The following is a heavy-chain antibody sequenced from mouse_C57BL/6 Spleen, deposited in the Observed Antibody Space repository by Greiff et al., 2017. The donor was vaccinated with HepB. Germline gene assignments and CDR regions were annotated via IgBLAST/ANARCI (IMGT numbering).Heavy chain of an antibody. J-gene: IGHJ2*01. CDR1: GYAFTNYL. CDR3: ARSGSSYFDN. Sequence: VQLQQSGAELVRPGTSVKVSCKASGYAFTNYLIEWVKQRPGQGLEWIGVINPGSGGTNYNEKFKGKATLTADKSSSTAYMHLSSLTAEASAVYCCARSGSSYFDNWGQGTTLTVSS. CDR2: INPGSGGT. V-gene: IGHV1-54*01. D-gene: IGHD1-1*01.